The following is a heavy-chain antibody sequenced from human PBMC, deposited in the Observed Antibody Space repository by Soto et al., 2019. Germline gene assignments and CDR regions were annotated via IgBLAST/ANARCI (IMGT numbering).Heavy chain of an antibody. CDR3: AKGDGYNDNWFDP. D-gene: IGHD5-12*01. V-gene: IGHV4-38-2*01. CDR1: GDSISSGYY. J-gene: IGHJ5*02. CDR2: IYHSGST. Sequence: SETLSLTCAVSGDSISSGYYWGWIRQPPGKGLEWIGSIYHSGSTYFNPSLKSRVTISVDTSKNQFSLKLSSVPAADTAVYYCAKGDGYNDNWFDPWGQGTMVTVSS.